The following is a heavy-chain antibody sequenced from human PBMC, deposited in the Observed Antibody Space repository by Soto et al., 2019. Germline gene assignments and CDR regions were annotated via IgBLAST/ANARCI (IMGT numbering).Heavy chain of an antibody. J-gene: IGHJ2*01. CDR2: ISSSGTNK. V-gene: IGHV3-30*18. CDR3: TKEYSHDNWFFEL. Sequence: QVQLVESGGGVVQPGGSVTLSCEASGFSFRSSGMQWVRQAPGKGLEWVAVISSSGTNKYYSDSVKVRFTISRDNSKYTVYLQMDGLTSEDTAVYFCTKEYSHDNWFFELWGHGTLVTVSS. CDR1: GFSFRSSG. D-gene: IGHD5-18*01.